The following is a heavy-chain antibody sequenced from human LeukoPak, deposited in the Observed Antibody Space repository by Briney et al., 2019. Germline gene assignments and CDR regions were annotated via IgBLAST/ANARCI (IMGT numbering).Heavy chain of an antibody. J-gene: IGHJ4*02. Sequence: SVKVSCKASGGTFSSYAISWVRQAPGQGLEWMGGIIPIFGTANYAQKFQGRVTMTTDTSTSTAYMELRSLRSDDTAVYYCARDPGIKDTAIIDYWGQGTLVTVSS. CDR1: GGTFSSYA. CDR2: IIPIFGTA. D-gene: IGHD5-18*01. V-gene: IGHV1-69*05. CDR3: ARDPGIKDTAIIDY.